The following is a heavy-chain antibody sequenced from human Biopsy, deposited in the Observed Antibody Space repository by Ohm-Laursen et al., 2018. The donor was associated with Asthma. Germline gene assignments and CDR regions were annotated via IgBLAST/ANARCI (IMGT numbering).Heavy chain of an antibody. CDR1: GFTFSSYS. CDR3: VKDHSAGYYYSDD. CDR2: IATDGSNK. V-gene: IGHV3-64D*08. J-gene: IGHJ4*02. Sequence: SLRLSCSASGFTFSSYSMHWVRQAPGRGPEYVSFIATDGSNKFYADSVKGRFTVSRDNSKHTLYLHMTGLRADDTGVYYCVKDHSAGYYYSDDWGQGAQVTVSS. D-gene: IGHD2-21*01.